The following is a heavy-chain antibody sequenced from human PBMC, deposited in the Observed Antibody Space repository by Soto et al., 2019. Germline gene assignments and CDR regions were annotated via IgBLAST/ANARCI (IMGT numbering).Heavy chain of an antibody. CDR3: TRDGRGLGRLSLFEY. Sequence: GGSLRLSCAASGFSFSDFYMSWIRQAPGKGLQWVSYISPSGDTKYYAESVKGRFTISRDNAKNSLHLEMNSLRAEDTAVYYCTRDGRGLGRLSLFEYWGQGVLVTVSS. CDR1: GFSFSDFY. V-gene: IGHV3-11*01. J-gene: IGHJ4*02. CDR2: ISPSGDTK. D-gene: IGHD2-21*02.